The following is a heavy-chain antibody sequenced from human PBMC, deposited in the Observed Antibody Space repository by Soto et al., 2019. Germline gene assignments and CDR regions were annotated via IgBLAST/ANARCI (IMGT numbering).Heavy chain of an antibody. CDR3: ASDTARLAFDI. CDR2: INHSGST. D-gene: IGHD5-18*01. CDR1: GGSFSGYY. J-gene: IGHJ3*02. Sequence: SETLSLTCAVYGGSFSGYYWSWIRQPPGKGLEWIGEINHSGSTNYNPSLKSRVTISVDTSKNQFSLKLSSVTAADTAVYYCASDTARLAFDIWAQGTMVT. V-gene: IGHV4-34*01.